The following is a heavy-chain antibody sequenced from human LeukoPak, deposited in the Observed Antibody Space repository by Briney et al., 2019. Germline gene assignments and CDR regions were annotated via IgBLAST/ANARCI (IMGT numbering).Heavy chain of an antibody. V-gene: IGHV3-21*01. CDR1: GFTFSSYS. J-gene: IGHJ4*02. Sequence: PGGSLRLSCAASGFTFSSYSMNWVRQAPGKGLEWVSSISSSSSYIYYADSVKGRFAISRDNAKNSLYLQMNSLRAEDTAVYYCARDPYSNYFIDCWGQGTLVTVSS. D-gene: IGHD4-11*01. CDR2: ISSSSSYI. CDR3: ARDPYSNYFIDC.